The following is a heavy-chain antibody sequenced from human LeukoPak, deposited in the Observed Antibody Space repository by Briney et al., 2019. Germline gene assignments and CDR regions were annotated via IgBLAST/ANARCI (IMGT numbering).Heavy chain of an antibody. V-gene: IGHV3-7*01. CDR2: IKQDGSEK. CDR1: GFTFSSYA. J-gene: IGHJ4*02. CDR3: VRNGGSLDY. D-gene: IGHD3-10*01. Sequence: GGSLRLSCAASGFTFSSYAMSWVRQAPGKGLEWVANIKQDGSEKYYVDSAKGRFTISRDNAKNSLNLQMNSLRAEDTAVYYCVRNGGSLDYWGQGTLVTVSS.